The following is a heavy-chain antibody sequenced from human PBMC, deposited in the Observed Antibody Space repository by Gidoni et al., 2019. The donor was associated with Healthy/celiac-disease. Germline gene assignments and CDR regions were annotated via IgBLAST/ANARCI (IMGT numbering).Heavy chain of an antibody. J-gene: IGHJ6*02. CDR3: ASQNVNVLRFLEWSIDYYYYGMDV. CDR1: GFTVSSNY. D-gene: IGHD3-3*01. CDR2: IYSGGST. V-gene: IGHV3-66*04. Sequence: CFLRLSCAASGFTVSSNYMSWVRQAPGKGLEWVSVIYSGGSTYYADSVKGRFTISRDNSKNTLYLQMNSLRAEDTAVYYCASQNVNVLRFLEWSIDYYYYGMDVWGQGTTVTVSS.